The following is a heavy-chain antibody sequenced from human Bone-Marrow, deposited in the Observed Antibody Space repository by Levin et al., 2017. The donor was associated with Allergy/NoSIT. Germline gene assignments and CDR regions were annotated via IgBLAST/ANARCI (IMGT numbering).Heavy chain of an antibody. J-gene: IGHJ3*01. V-gene: IGHV3-30*04. D-gene: IGHD5-12*01. CDR2: ISYAGSDK. CDR3: AGDTGYDDAFDV. CDR1: GFTFRTYA. Sequence: LSLTCAASGFTFRTYAVHWVRQAPGKGLEWVAVISYAGSDKYYAPAVKGRFTISRDNSKNTLYLQMNSLKPEDTATYYGAGDTGYDDAFDVWGQGTLVTVSP.